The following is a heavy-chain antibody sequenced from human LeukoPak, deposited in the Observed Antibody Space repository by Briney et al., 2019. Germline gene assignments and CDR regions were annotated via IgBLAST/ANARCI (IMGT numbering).Heavy chain of an antibody. J-gene: IGHJ4*02. CDR1: GGSISSSSTNC. V-gene: IGHV4-4*02. Sequence: SETLSLTCAVSGGSISSSSTNCWTWVRQPPGRGLEWIGEIYHSGATNYNPSLKSRVTMLLDKSKNQFSLKLNSVTAADTAVYYCARNGGNSDYDYWGQGTLVTVSA. CDR3: ARNGGNSDYDY. CDR2: IYHSGAT. D-gene: IGHD4-23*01.